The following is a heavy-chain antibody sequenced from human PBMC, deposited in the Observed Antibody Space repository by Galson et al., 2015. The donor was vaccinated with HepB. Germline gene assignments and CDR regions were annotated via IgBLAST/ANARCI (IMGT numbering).Heavy chain of an antibody. Sequence: ETLSLTCAVYGGSFSGYYWSWIRQPPGKGLEWIGEINHSGSTNYNPSLKSRVTISVDTPKNQFSLKLSSVTAADTAVYYCARGEPDYDILTGYYKCWYFDLWGRGTLVTVSS. CDR3: ARGEPDYDILTGYYKCWYFDL. J-gene: IGHJ2*01. CDR1: GGSFSGYY. V-gene: IGHV4-34*01. CDR2: INHSGST. D-gene: IGHD3-9*01.